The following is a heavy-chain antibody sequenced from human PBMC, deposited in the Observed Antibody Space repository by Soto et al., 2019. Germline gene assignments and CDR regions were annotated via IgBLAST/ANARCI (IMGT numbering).Heavy chain of an antibody. D-gene: IGHD1-1*01. Sequence: ASVKVSCKASGYTFTSYGISWVRQAPGQGLEWMGWISAYNGNTNYAQKLQGRVTMTTDTSTSTAYMELRSLRSDDTAVYYCARGMEGDYYYYYMDVWGKGTTVTVSS. J-gene: IGHJ6*03. CDR2: ISAYNGNT. CDR3: ARGMEGDYYYYYMDV. CDR1: GYTFTSYG. V-gene: IGHV1-18*01.